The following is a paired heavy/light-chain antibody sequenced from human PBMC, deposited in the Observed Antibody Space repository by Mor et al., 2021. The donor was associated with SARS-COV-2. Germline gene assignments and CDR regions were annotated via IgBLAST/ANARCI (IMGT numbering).Heavy chain of an antibody. D-gene: IGHD5-12*01. CDR2: IRGKGYGGTT. Sequence: EVQLVESGGDLVKPGRSLRLSCTASGFTFGDFAMSWFRQAPGKGLEWVGFIRGKGYGGTTEYAASVKGRFTISRDDSKSIAYLQMNSLKTEDTGVYYCSRDYRRWLHNYFDYWGQGTLVTVSS. CDR1: GFTFGDFA. V-gene: IGHV3-49*05. CDR3: SRDYRRWLHNYFDY. J-gene: IGHJ4*02.
Light chain of an antibody. J-gene: IGKJ1*01. Sequence: DIVMTQSPLSLPVIPGEPASISCRSSQSLVHSNGYNYLDWYLQKPGQSPQLLIYLGSNRASGVPDRFSGSGSGTDFTLKISRVEAEDVGVYYCMQALQTPLTFGQGTKVEIK. CDR1: QSLVHSNGYNY. CDR2: LGS. V-gene: IGKV2-28*01. CDR3: MQALQTPLT.